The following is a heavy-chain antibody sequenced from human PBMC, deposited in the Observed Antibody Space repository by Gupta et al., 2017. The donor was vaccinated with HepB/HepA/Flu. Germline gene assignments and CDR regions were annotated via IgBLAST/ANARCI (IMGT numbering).Heavy chain of an antibody. Sequence: EDLLVESGGGLVQPGRSLRLSCAASGFRFDDYAMHWGRQVPGKGLEWVSSITWNSALIYYADFVKGRFTISRDNAKKSLFLQMNSLRDEDTAFYYCVKGRYYADTSGFNHRSGMLHWGQGTLVTVAS. CDR3: VKGRYYADTSGFNHRSGMLH. D-gene: IGHD3-16*01. J-gene: IGHJ4*02. V-gene: IGHV3-9*01. CDR2: ITWNSALI. CDR1: GFRFDDYA.